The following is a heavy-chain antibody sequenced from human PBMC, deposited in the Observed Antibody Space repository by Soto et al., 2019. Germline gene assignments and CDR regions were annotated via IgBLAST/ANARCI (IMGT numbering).Heavy chain of an antibody. V-gene: IGHV3-23*01. CDR3: ASHQISPAPNLAYF. CDR1: GLTFNG. CDR2: ISRSGYVV. D-gene: IGHD3-3*02. J-gene: IGHJ4*01. Sequence: CGSRRLSCAASGLTFNGMIWLRQAPGSGLEWISAISRSGYVVLYAASVKGRFIISRDNSKNNVYLQMESLTVEDRARYYYASHQISPAPNLAYF.